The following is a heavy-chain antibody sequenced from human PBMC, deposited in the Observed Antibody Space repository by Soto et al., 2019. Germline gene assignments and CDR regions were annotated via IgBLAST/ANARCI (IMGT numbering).Heavy chain of an antibody. CDR1: GFTFSGYW. CDR2: IKQDGSEK. J-gene: IGHJ6*02. CDR3: ARVPVSGWRYYYYYYGMDV. V-gene: IGHV3-7*01. D-gene: IGHD6-19*01. Sequence: QHGGSLRRCWAASGFTFSGYWMSWGRQAPGKGLEWVANIKQDGSEKYYVDSVKGRFTISRDNAKNSLYLQMNSLRAEDTAVYYCARVPVSGWRYYYYYYGMDVWGQGTTVTVSS.